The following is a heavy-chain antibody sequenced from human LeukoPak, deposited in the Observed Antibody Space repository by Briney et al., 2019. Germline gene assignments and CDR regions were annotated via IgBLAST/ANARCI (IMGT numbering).Heavy chain of an antibody. CDR2: ISYDGSSQ. CDR1: GFTFRAYA. V-gene: IGHV3-30*18. Sequence: PGRSLRLSCAASGFTFRAYAMNWVRQAPGKGLEWVGLISYDGSSQYYVDSLKGRFTISRDNSKNTVYVQMNSLRAEDTAMYYCAKDAGRAYSSSWFDYWGQGTLVTVSS. D-gene: IGHD6-13*01. CDR3: AKDAGRAYSSSWFDY. J-gene: IGHJ4*02.